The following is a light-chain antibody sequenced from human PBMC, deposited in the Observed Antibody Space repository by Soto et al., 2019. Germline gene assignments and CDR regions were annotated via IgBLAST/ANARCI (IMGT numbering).Light chain of an antibody. CDR3: STPLT. J-gene: IGKJ4*01. Sequence: EIVLTQSPGTLSLSPGERATLSCRASQSVSSYLAWYQQKPGQAPRLLIYDASNRATGIPARFSGSGSGTDFTLTISSLEPEDFAVYYCSTPLTFGGGTKVDIK. CDR1: QSVSSY. CDR2: DAS. V-gene: IGKV3-11*01.